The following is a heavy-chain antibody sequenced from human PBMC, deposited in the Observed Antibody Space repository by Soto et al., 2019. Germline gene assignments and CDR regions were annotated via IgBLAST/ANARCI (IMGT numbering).Heavy chain of an antibody. Sequence: GWSLRLSCAASGFTFSSYAMSWVRQAPGKGLEWVSAISGSGGSTYYADSVKGRFTISRENSKNTLYLQMNSLRAEDTAVYYCAKIGLAGTERGFDPWGQGTLVTVSS. V-gene: IGHV3-23*01. CDR3: AKIGLAGTERGFDP. CDR2: ISGSGGST. J-gene: IGHJ5*02. CDR1: GFTFSSYA. D-gene: IGHD6-19*01.